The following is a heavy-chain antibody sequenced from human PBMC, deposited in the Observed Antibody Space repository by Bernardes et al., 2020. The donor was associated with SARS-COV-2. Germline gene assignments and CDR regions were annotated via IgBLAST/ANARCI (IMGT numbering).Heavy chain of an antibody. CDR1: GFTVSSNY. J-gene: IGHJ4*02. Sequence: VGSLSLSCAASGFTVSSNYMSWVRQAPGKGLEWVSVIYSGGSTYYADSVKGRFTISRDNSKNTLYLQMNSLRAEDTAVYYCARDYGDYYFDYWGQGTLVTVSS. CDR3: ARDYGDYYFDY. CDR2: IYSGGST. D-gene: IGHD4-17*01. V-gene: IGHV3-53*01.